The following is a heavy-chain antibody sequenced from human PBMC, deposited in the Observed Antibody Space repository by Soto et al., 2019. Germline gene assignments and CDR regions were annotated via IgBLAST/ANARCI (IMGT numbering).Heavy chain of an antibody. CDR2: IYYSGST. D-gene: IGHD6-13*01. J-gene: IGHJ5*01. V-gene: IGHV4-59*08. CDR3: ARAKAPLYSSSWYWLDS. CDR1: GGSISSYY. Sequence: PSETLSLTWTVSGGSISSYYWSWIRQPPGKGLEWIGYIYYSGSTNYNPSLKSRVTISVDTSKNQFSLKLSSVTAADTAVYYCARAKAPLYSSSWYWLDSWGQGTLVTVSS.